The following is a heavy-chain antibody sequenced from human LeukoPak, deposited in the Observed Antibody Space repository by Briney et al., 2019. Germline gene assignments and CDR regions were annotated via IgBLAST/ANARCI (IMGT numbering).Heavy chain of an antibody. V-gene: IGHV3-23*01. J-gene: IGHJ1*01. CDR2: ISGSGGST. D-gene: IGHD3-16*01. Sequence: PGGSLRLSCAASGFTFSSYAMSWVRQAPGKGLEWVSAISGSGGSTYYADSVKGRFTISRDNSKNTLYLQMNSLRAEDTAVYYCAKVSGLRASVGSEYFQHWGQGTLVTVSS. CDR1: GFTFSSYA. CDR3: AKVSGLRASVGSEYFQH.